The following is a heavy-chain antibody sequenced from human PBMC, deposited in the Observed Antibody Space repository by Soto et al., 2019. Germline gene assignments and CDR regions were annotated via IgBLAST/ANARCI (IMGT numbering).Heavy chain of an antibody. J-gene: IGHJ4*02. CDR2: ISGSGGST. Sequence: GGSLRLSCAASGFTFSSYAMSWVRQAPGKGLEWVSAISGSGGSTYYADSVKGRFTISRDNSKNTLYLQMNSLRAEDTAVYYCAKSPHIVGAIPLDYWGQGTLVTVSS. V-gene: IGHV3-23*01. D-gene: IGHD1-26*01. CDR1: GFTFSSYA. CDR3: AKSPHIVGAIPLDY.